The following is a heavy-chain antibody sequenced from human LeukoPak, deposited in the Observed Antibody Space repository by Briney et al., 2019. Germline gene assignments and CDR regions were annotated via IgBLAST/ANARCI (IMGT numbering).Heavy chain of an antibody. V-gene: IGHV4-59*01. J-gene: IGHJ3*02. CDR2: IYYSGST. CDR1: GGSFSTYY. Sequence: SETLSLTCTVSGGSFSTYYWSWIRQPPGKGLEWIGYIYYSGSTNYNPSLQSRVTISVDTSKNQFSLKLSSVTAADTAVYYCARASAGRDAFDIWGQGTMVTVSS. CDR3: ARASAGRDAFDI. D-gene: IGHD1-26*01.